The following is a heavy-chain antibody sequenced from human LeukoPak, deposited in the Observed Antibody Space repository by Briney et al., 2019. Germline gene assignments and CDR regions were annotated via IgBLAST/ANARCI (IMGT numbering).Heavy chain of an antibody. CDR2: FDPEDGET. J-gene: IGHJ4*02. D-gene: IGHD1-20*01. CDR3: ATFHEEVTGFDY. V-gene: IGHV1-24*01. Sequence: GASVKVSCKVSGYTLTELSMHWVRQAPGKGLEWMGGFDPEDGETIYAQKFQGRVTMTEDTSTDTAYMELSSLRSEDTAVYYCATFHEEVTGFDYWGQGTLVTVSS. CDR1: GYTLTELS.